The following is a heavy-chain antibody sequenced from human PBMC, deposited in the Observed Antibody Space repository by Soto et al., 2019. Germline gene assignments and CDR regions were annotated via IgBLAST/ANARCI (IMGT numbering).Heavy chain of an antibody. V-gene: IGHV4-61*01. CDR1: GASVSDKTFY. D-gene: IGHD4-17*01. CDR2: IYYSGTT. CDR3: ARTTVVPNSLRSKYYFGY. J-gene: IGHJ4*02. Sequence: SETLSLTCSVSGASVSDKTFYWSWLRQSQGKGLEWIGYIYYSGTTNSNPSPKGRFTISVDTSKKQISLRLNSVTAADTALYYFARTTVVPNSLRSKYYFGYWGQRMLVTVSS.